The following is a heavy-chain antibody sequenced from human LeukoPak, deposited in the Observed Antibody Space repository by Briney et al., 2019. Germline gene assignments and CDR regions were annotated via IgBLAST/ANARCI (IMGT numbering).Heavy chain of an antibody. CDR2: IWRGGNNK. CDR1: GFDFRTHA. J-gene: IGHJ5*02. CDR3: TMDPPDSGWAFWS. D-gene: IGHD6-19*01. Sequence: GGSLRLSCSAFGFDFRTHAMHWFRQAPGKGLGWAAMIWRGGNNKYYGASVKGRFTISRDDSRSKVFLQMDTLSAEDTAVYYCTMDPPDSGWAFWSWGQGALVTVFS. V-gene: IGHV3-33*01.